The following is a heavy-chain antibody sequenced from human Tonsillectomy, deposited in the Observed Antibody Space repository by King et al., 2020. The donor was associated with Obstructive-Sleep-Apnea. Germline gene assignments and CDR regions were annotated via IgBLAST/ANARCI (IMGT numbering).Heavy chain of an antibody. CDR3: AKDPPPPLVRGDLGFDY. Sequence: VQLVESGGGLVQPGGSLRLSCAASGFTFTNYAMSWVRQAPGKGLEWVSGISASGGSTYYADSVKGRFTISRDTSKNTLYLQMNSLRAEDTAKYYCAKDPPPPLVRGDLGFDYWGQGTLVTVSS. CDR2: ISASGGST. CDR1: GFTFTNYA. V-gene: IGHV3-23*04. D-gene: IGHD3-10*01. J-gene: IGHJ4*02.